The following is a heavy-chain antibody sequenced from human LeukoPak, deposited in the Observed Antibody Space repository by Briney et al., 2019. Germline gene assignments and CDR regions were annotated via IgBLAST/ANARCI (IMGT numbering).Heavy chain of an antibody. CDR3: ARDQHPDYYDSSGASGY. CDR2: INPSGGST. CDR1: GYTFTSYY. D-gene: IGHD3-22*01. V-gene: IGHV1-46*01. Sequence: ASVKVSCKASGYTFTSYYMHWVRQAPGQGLDWMGIINPSGGSTSYAQKFQGRVTMTRDTSTSTVYMELSSLRSEDTAVYYCARDQHPDYYDSSGASGYWGQGTLVTVSS. J-gene: IGHJ4*02.